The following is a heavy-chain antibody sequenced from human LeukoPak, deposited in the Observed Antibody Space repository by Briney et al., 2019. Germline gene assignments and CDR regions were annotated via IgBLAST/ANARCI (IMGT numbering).Heavy chain of an antibody. D-gene: IGHD3-22*01. J-gene: IGHJ4*02. Sequence: GGSLRLSCAASGFTFSNYWMSWVRQATGKGLEWVSAIGTAGDTYYPGSVKGRFTISRENAKNSLYLQMNSLRAGDTAVYYCARAYYDSSGYRVFDYWGQGTLVTVSS. V-gene: IGHV3-13*01. CDR3: ARAYYDSSGYRVFDY. CDR1: GFTFSNYW. CDR2: IGTAGDT.